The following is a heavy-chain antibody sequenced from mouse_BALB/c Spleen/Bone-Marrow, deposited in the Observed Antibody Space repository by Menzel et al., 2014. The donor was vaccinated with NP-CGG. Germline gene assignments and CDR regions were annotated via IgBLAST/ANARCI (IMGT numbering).Heavy chain of an antibody. Sequence: QVHVKQSGPELVKPGASVKIACKVSGYPFSSSWMNWVKQRPGQGLEWIGRIYPGDGNTSYNGKFKGKATLTADKSSSTASMHLSSLTSVDSAVYFCARSGYGNYVDYWGQGTSLTVSS. D-gene: IGHD2-10*02. V-gene: IGHV1-82*01. CDR1: GYPFSSSW. J-gene: IGHJ2*03. CDR2: IYPGDGNT. CDR3: ARSGYGNYVDY.